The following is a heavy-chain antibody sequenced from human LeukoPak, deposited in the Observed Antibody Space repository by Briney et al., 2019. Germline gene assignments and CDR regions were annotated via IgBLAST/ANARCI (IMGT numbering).Heavy chain of an antibody. D-gene: IGHD5-12*01. Sequence: NPSETLSLTCTVSGGSTSSYYWSWIRQPPGKGLEWIGYIYYSGSTNYNPSLKSRVTISVDTFKNQFSLKLSSVTAADTAVYYCARDRYSGYDYYYYYYGMDVWGQGTTVTVSS. CDR2: IYYSGST. CDR3: ARDRYSGYDYYYYYYGMDV. CDR1: GGSTSSYY. J-gene: IGHJ6*02. V-gene: IGHV4-59*01.